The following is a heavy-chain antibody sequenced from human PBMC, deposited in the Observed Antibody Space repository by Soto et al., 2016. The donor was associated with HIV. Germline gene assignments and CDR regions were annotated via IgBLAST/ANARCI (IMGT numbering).Heavy chain of an antibody. V-gene: IGHV4-39*01. CDR3: ARRRPRGPYADKYFDY. CDR2: IYYSGST. J-gene: IGHJ4*02. D-gene: IGHD2-8*01. CDR1: GGSISSSSYY. Sequence: QLQLQESGPGLVKPSETLSLTCTVSGGSISSSSYYWGWIRQPPGKGLEWIGSIYYSGSTYYNPSLKSRVTISVDTSKNQFSLKLSSVTAADTAVYYCARRRPRGPYADKYFDYWGQGTLVTVSS.